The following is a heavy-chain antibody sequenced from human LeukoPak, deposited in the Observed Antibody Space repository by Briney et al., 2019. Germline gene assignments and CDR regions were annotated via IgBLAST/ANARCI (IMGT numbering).Heavy chain of an antibody. V-gene: IGHV3-23*01. J-gene: IGHJ4*02. Sequence: QPGGSLRLSCAASGFTFSSYAMSWVRQAPGKGLEWVSAISGGGGSTYYADSVKGRFTISRDNSKNTLYLQMNSLRAEDTAVYYCAKDLENYGSGSYYFDCWGQGTLVTVSS. CDR2: ISGGGGST. CDR1: GFTFSSYA. D-gene: IGHD3-10*01. CDR3: AKDLENYGSGSYYFDC.